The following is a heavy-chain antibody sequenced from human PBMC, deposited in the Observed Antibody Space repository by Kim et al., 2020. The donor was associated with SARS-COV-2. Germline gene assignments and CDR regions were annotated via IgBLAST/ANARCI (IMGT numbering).Heavy chain of an antibody. D-gene: IGHD5-18*01. J-gene: IGHJ4*02. Sequence: NPSLKGRVTISVDTSKNQFSLKLSSVTAADTAVYYCARAGTAMVTWYFDYWGQGTLVTVSS. V-gene: IGHV4-31*02. CDR3: ARAGTAMVTWYFDY.